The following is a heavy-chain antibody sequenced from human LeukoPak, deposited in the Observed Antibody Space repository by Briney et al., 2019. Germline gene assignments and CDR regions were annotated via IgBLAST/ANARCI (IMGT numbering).Heavy chain of an antibody. D-gene: IGHD2-21*01. Sequence: PGGSLRLSCAASGFSFITYNMNWVRQAPGKGLEWVSSISSTSSYIYYADSVKGRFTISRDNAKNSLYLQMNSLRAEDTAVYYCARLVSVFLYGGYYYMDVWGKGTTVTISS. J-gene: IGHJ6*03. CDR3: ARLVSVFLYGGYYYMDV. CDR1: GFSFITYN. CDR2: ISSTSSYI. V-gene: IGHV3-21*01.